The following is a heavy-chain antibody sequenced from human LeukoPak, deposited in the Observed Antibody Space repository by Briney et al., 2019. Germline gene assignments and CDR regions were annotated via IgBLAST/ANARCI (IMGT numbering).Heavy chain of an antibody. V-gene: IGHV1-18*01. J-gene: IGHJ5*02. Sequence: ASVKVSCKASGYTFTSYGISWVRQAPGQELEWMGWISAYNGNTNYAQKLQGRVTMTTDTSTSTAYMELRSLRSDDTAVYYCARDRCSSTSCATGWFDPWGQGTLVTVSS. CDR1: GYTFTSYG. CDR2: ISAYNGNT. D-gene: IGHD2-2*01. CDR3: ARDRCSSTSCATGWFDP.